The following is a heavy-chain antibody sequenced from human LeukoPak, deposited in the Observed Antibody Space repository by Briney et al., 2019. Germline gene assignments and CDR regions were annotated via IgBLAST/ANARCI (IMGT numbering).Heavy chain of an antibody. J-gene: IGHJ4*02. CDR2: ISRTSNYI. V-gene: IGHV3-21*01. CDR3: TRGPADMITD. Sequence: GGSLRLSCAASGFTFSNYNMNWVRQTPGQGLEWVSSISRTSNYIYYADSVKGRFTISRDNAKNSLFLQMNSLRAEDTAVYYCTRGPADMITDWGQGTLVTVSS. D-gene: IGHD3-16*01. CDR1: GFTFSNYN.